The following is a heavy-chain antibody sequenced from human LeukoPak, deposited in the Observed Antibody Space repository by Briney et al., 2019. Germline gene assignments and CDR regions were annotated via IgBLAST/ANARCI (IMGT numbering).Heavy chain of an antibody. Sequence: PSETLSLTCTVSGGSISSSSYYWGWIRQPPGKGLEWIGSIYHSGSTYYNPSLKSRVTISVDTSKNQFSLKLSSVTAADTAVYYCARFGYSSSWNWFDPWGQGTLVTVSS. CDR2: IYHSGST. V-gene: IGHV4-39*01. J-gene: IGHJ5*02. CDR1: GGSISSSSYY. D-gene: IGHD6-13*01. CDR3: ARFGYSSSWNWFDP.